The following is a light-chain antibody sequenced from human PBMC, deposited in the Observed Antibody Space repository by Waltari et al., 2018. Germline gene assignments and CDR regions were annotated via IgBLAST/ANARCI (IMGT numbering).Light chain of an antibody. CDR3: QQRISWPLT. J-gene: IGKJ4*01. V-gene: IGKV3-11*01. Sequence: EIVLTQSPATLSLSPGVRATLSCRASHSVREYLAWYQQRPGQAPRLLIYDASNRATGVPARFSGTGYETDFTLTINNLEPEDFAVYYCQQRISWPLTFGGGSKVEIK. CDR2: DAS. CDR1: HSVREY.